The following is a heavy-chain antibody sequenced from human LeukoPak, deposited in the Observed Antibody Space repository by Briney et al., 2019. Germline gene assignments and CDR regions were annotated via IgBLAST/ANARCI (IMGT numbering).Heavy chain of an antibody. CDR1: DGSIISSDYY. CDR2: ISDSGNT. Sequence: SETLSLTCTVSDGSIISSDYYWGWIRQPPGKGLEWIGSISDSGNTYYNPSLRSRVTISVDTSKNQFSLKVNSVTAADAAAYYCARDCCYNSSWFDPWGQEILVTVSS. V-gene: IGHV4-39*07. D-gene: IGHD2-15*01. J-gene: IGHJ5*02. CDR3: ARDCCYNSSWFDP.